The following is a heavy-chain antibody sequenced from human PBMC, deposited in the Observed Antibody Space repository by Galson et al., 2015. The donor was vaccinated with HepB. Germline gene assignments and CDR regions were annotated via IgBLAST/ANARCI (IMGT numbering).Heavy chain of an antibody. CDR1: GFTFSSYA. CDR2: ISGSGGST. V-gene: IGHV3-23*01. CDR3: AKDRSVSWELLQHDAFDI. J-gene: IGHJ3*02. D-gene: IGHD1-26*01. Sequence: SLRLSCAASGFTFSSYAMSWVRQAPGKGLEWVSAISGSGGSTYYADSVKGRFTISRDNSKNTLYLQMNSLRAEDTAVYYCAKDRSVSWELLQHDAFDIWGQGTMVTVSP.